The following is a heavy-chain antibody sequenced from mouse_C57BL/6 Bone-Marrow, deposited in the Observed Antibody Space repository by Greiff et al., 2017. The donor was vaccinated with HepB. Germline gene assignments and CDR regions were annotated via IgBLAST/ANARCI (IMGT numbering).Heavy chain of an antibody. D-gene: IGHD1-1*01. J-gene: IGHJ3*01. V-gene: IGHV1-61*01. CDR3: AREVGYYYGSSYDFAY. CDR2: IYPSDSET. Sequence: LQQPGAELVRPGSSVKLSCKASGYTFTSYWMDWVKQRPGQGLEWIGNIYPSDSETHYNQKFKDKATLTVDKSSSTAYMQLSSLTSEDSAVYYCAREVGYYYGSSYDFAYWGQGTLVTVSA. CDR1: GYTFTSYW.